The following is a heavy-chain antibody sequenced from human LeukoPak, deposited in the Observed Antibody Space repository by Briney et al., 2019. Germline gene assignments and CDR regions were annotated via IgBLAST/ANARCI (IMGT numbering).Heavy chain of an antibody. J-gene: IGHJ4*02. CDR3: ARGAGGD. V-gene: IGHV1-8*02. CDR1: GYTFTSYG. D-gene: IGHD1-14*01. CDR2: MNPNSGNT. Sequence: ASVKVSCKASGYTFTSYGISWVRQATGQGLEWMGWMNPNSGNTRYAENFQGRVTMTRDTSISTAYMELSNLRSEDTAVYYCARGAGGDWGPGTLVTVSS.